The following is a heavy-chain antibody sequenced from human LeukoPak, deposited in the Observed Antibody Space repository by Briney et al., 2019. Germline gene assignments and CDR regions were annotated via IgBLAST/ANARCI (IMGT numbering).Heavy chain of an antibody. Sequence: PGGSLRLSCAASGFTFSSHWMSWVRQAPGKGLEWVAYIKQDASDKYYVDSMKGRFTISRDNAKNSLYLQMNSLRDEDTAVYYCARDEHYDYGDYQRYYGMDVWGQGTTVTVSS. CDR2: IKQDASDK. V-gene: IGHV3-7*01. J-gene: IGHJ6*02. D-gene: IGHD4-17*01. CDR1: GFTFSSHW. CDR3: ARDEHYDYGDYQRYYGMDV.